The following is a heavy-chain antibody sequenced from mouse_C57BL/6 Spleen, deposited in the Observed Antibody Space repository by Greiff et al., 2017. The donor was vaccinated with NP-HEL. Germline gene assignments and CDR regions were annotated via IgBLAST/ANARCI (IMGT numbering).Heavy chain of an antibody. CDR1: GYTFTSYW. D-gene: IGHD1-1*01. Sequence: VQLQQPGTELVKPGASVKLSCKASGYTFTSYWMHWVKQRPGQGLEWIGNINPSNGGTNYNEKFKSKATLTVDKSSSTAYMQLSSLTSEDSAVYYCARERYGSSRYFDVWGTGTTVTVSS. J-gene: IGHJ1*03. CDR3: ARERYGSSRYFDV. V-gene: IGHV1-53*01. CDR2: INPSNGGT.